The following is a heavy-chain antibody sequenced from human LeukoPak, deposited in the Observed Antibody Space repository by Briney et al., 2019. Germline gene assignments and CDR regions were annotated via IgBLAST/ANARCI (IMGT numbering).Heavy chain of an antibody. CDR1: GYTLTELS. Sequence: ASVKVSCKVSGYTLTELSMHWVRQAPGQGLEWMGWISAYNGDTNYAQKLQDRVTMTTDTSTSTAYMELRSLRSDDTAVYYCARGVQQQLIYYFDYWGQGTLVTVSS. CDR2: ISAYNGDT. CDR3: ARGVQQQLIYYFDY. J-gene: IGHJ4*02. V-gene: IGHV1-18*01. D-gene: IGHD6-13*01.